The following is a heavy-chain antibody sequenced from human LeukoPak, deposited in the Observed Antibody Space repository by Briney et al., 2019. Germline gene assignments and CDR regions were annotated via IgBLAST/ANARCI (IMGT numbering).Heavy chain of an antibody. D-gene: IGHD3-10*01. V-gene: IGHV4-34*01. CDR2: INHSGST. CDR1: GGSFSGYY. CDR3: ARGSRGYKGIPDY. Sequence: PSETLSLTCAVYGGSFSGYYWSWIRQPPGKGLEWIGEINHSGSTNYSPSLKSRVTISVDTSKNQFSLKLSSVTAADTAVYYCARGSRGYKGIPDYWGQGTLVTVSS. J-gene: IGHJ4*02.